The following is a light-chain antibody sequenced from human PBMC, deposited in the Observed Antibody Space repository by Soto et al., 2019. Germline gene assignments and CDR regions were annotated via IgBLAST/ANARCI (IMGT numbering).Light chain of an antibody. Sequence: EIVLTQSPATLSLSPGERATLSCRASQSLNNHLAWYQQKPGQAPSLLIYDSFNRAIGTPVRFSGSGSGTDFTLTISSLESEDFAVYYCQQRGSCPPTFGQGTNVEI. CDR2: DSF. J-gene: IGKJ1*01. CDR1: QSLNNH. CDR3: QQRGSCPPT. V-gene: IGKV3-11*01.